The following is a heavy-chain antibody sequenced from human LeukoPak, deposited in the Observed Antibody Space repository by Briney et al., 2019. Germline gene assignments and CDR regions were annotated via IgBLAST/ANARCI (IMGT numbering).Heavy chain of an antibody. J-gene: IGHJ4*02. CDR1: GFTFSNYG. Sequence: QTGGSLRLSCAASGFTFSNYGMHWVRQAPGKGLEWVAFIRYDATIKYYADSVKGRFTMSRDNSKNTLFLQMDSLRVEDTAVYYCAKDKIWGEDYFDYWGQGTLVTVSS. D-gene: IGHD3-16*01. CDR3: AKDKIWGEDYFDY. CDR2: IRYDATIK. V-gene: IGHV3-30*02.